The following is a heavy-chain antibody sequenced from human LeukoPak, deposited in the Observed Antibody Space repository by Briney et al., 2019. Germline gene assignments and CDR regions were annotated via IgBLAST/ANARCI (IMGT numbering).Heavy chain of an antibody. D-gene: IGHD3-16*02. V-gene: IGHV1-2*02. J-gene: IGHJ6*03. CDR3: ARAGYDYVWGSYRWDYYYYMDV. Sequence: GASVKVSCKASGYTFTGYYMHWVRQAPGQGLEWMGWINPNSGGTNYAQKFQGRVTMTRDTSISTAYMELSRLRSDDTAVYYCARAGYDYVWGSYRWDYYYYMDVWGKGTTVTVSS. CDR1: GYTFTGYY. CDR2: INPNSGGT.